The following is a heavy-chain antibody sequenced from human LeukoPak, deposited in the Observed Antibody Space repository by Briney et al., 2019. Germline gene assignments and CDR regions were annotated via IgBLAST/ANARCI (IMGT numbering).Heavy chain of an antibody. Sequence: HGGSLRLSCAASGFTFSNYEMNWVRQAPGKGLEWVSYISTSGSTIYYADSVKGRFTISRDNAKNSLYLQMNSLRAEDTAVYYCARGFFGMDVWGQGTTVTVSS. CDR1: GFTFSNYE. CDR2: ISTSGSTI. J-gene: IGHJ6*02. V-gene: IGHV3-48*03. CDR3: ARGFFGMDV.